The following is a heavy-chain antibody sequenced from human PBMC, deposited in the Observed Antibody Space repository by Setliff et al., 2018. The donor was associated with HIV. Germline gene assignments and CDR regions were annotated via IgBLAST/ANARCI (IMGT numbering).Heavy chain of an antibody. V-gene: IGHV4-39*02. Sequence: TLSLTCTVSGGSISSSSYYWGWIRQPPGKGLEWIGSIYYSGRTYYNPSLKSRVTTSVEKSKNQFSLKLSSVTAADTAVYYCTREGRGDPALATTRLDYWGQGKLVTVSS. D-gene: IGHD1-1*01. CDR1: GGSISSSSYY. CDR3: TREGRGDPALATTRLDY. CDR2: IYYSGRT. J-gene: IGHJ4*02.